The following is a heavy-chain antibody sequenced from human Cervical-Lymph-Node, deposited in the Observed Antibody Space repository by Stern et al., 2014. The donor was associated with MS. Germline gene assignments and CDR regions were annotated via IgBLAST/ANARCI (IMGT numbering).Heavy chain of an antibody. V-gene: IGHV1-58*01. CDR2: IVVGSGNT. Sequence: QLEESGPEVKKPGTSVKVSCKASGFTFTSSAVQWVRQARGQRLEWIGWIVVGSGNTNYAQKFQERVTSTRDMSTSTAYMELSSLRSEDTAVYYCAARANYYDSPGDWFDPWGQGTLVTVSS. CDR3: AARANYYDSPGDWFDP. CDR1: GFTFTSSA. J-gene: IGHJ5*02. D-gene: IGHD3-22*01.